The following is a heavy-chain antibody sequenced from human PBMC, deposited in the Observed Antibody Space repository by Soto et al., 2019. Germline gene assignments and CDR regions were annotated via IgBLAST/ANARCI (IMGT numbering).Heavy chain of an antibody. CDR1: GFTFSNYA. Sequence: PGGSLRLSCAASGFTFSNYAMTWVRQAPGRGLEWVSVISGNGGSAYYADSVKGRFTFSRDNSKNTLYLQMNSLRAEDTAVYYCAKDGRGGTYNNWFDSWGQGTLVTVSS. D-gene: IGHD1-26*01. CDR3: AKDGRGGTYNNWFDS. CDR2: ISGNGGSA. J-gene: IGHJ5*01. V-gene: IGHV3-23*01.